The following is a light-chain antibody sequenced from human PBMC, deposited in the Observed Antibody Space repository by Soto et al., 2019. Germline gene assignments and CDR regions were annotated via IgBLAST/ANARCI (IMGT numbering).Light chain of an antibody. CDR2: GAS. Sequence: DIQMTQSPSSLSASVGDRVTIACRTSQSINIFLNWYQQKPGKAPKLLIYGASSLQSGVPSRFSAAGSGTDFNLSITSLQPEDFGTYYCQQSSGGPPFTFGPGTTVDIK. V-gene: IGKV1-39*01. J-gene: IGKJ3*01. CDR3: QQSSGGPPFT. CDR1: QSINIF.